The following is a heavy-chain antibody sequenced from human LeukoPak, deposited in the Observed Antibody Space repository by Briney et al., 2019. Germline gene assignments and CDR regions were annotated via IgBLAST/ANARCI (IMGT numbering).Heavy chain of an antibody. Sequence: SVKVSCKASGGTFSSYTISWVRQAPGQGLEWMGRIIPILGIANYAQKFQGRVTITADESTSTAYMELSSLRSEDTAVYYCARATPPYYYMDVWGKGTTVTVSS. CDR3: ARATPPYYYMDV. CDR1: GGTFSSYT. D-gene: IGHD1-26*01. V-gene: IGHV1-69*02. CDR2: IIPILGIA. J-gene: IGHJ6*03.